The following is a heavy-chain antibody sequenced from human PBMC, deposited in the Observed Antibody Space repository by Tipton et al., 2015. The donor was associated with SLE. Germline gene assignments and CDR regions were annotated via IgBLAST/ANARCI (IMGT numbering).Heavy chain of an antibody. V-gene: IGHV4-59*12. CDR1: GGSITSYY. CDR3: ARGEGYYGSGSYQGWFDP. CDR2: IYYNGNT. J-gene: IGHJ5*02. Sequence: TLSLTCNVSGGSITSYYWNWIRQPPGKGLEWIGYIYYNGNTNYNPSLKSRVTISVDTSKNQFSLKLDSVTAADTAVYYCARGEGYYGSGSYQGWFDPWGQGTLVTVSS. D-gene: IGHD3-10*01.